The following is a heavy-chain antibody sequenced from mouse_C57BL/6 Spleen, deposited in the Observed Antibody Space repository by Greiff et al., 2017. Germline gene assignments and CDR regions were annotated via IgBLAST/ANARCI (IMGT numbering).Heavy chain of an antibody. J-gene: IGHJ4*01. CDR1: GFSLTSYG. CDR2: IWSGGST. CDR3: ARKGRDYAMDY. D-gene: IGHD1-1*01. Sequence: VQLVESGPGLVQPSQSLSITCTVSGFSLTSYGVHWVRQSPGKGLEWLGVIWSGGSTDNNAAFISRLSISKDNSKSQVFFNMHSLQADDTAIDYCARKGRDYAMDYWGQGTSVTVSS. V-gene: IGHV2-2*01.